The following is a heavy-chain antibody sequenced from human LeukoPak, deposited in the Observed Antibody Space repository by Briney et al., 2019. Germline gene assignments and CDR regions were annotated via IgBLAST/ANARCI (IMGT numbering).Heavy chain of an antibody. V-gene: IGHV3-9*01. CDR3: AKESSPTGDAFDY. CDR2: ISWNSGSI. J-gene: IGHJ4*02. CDR1: GFTFSSYA. Sequence: GGSLRLPCAASGFTFSSYAMSWVRQAPGKGLEWVSGISWNSGSIGYADSVKGRFTISRDNAKNSLYLQMNSLRAEDTALYYCAKESSPTGDAFDYWGQGTLVTVSS.